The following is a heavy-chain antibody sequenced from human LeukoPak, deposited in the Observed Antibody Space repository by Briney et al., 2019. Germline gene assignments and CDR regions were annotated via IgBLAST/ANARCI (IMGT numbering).Heavy chain of an antibody. CDR3: ARDITMVRGVFDY. V-gene: IGHV3-7*03. CDR1: GFTFSSYW. Sequence: GGSLRLSCAASGFTFSSYWMSWVRQAPGKGLEWVANIKQDGSEKYYVDSVKGRFTISRDNAKNSLYLQMNSLRAEDTAVYYCARDITMVRGVFDYWGQGTPVTVSS. D-gene: IGHD3-10*01. J-gene: IGHJ4*02. CDR2: IKQDGSEK.